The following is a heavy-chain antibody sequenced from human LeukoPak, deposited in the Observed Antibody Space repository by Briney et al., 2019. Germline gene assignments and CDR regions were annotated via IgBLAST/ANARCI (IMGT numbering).Heavy chain of an antibody. Sequence: ASVKVSCEASGGTFSSYAISWVRQAPGQGLEWMGGIIPIFGTANYAQKFQGRVTITADESTSTAYMELSSLRSEDTAVYYCATGLRGSHRYFDYWGQGTLVTVSS. CDR2: IIPIFGTA. J-gene: IGHJ4*02. CDR1: GGTFSSYA. V-gene: IGHV1-69*01. D-gene: IGHD1-26*01. CDR3: ATGLRGSHRYFDY.